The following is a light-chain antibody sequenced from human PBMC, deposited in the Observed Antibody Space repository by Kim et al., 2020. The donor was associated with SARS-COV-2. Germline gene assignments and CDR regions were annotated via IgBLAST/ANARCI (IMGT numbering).Light chain of an antibody. V-gene: IGKV4-1*01. Sequence: DIVMTQSPDSLAVSLGERATINCKSSQSVLYSSNNKNYLAWYQQKPGQPPKLLIYWASTRESGVPDRFSGSGSGTDFTLPINRLQAEDVAVYYCQQYYSTLYTFGQGTKLEI. CDR1: QSVLYSSNNKNY. CDR2: WAS. J-gene: IGKJ2*01. CDR3: QQYYSTLYT.